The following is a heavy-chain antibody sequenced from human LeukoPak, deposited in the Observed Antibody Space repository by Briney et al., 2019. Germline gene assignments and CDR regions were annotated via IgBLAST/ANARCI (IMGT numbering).Heavy chain of an antibody. Sequence: SGTLSLTCAVSGGSISSSNWWSWVRQPPGKGLEWIGEIYHSGSTNYNPSLKSRVTISVDKSKNQFSLKLSSVTAADTAVYHCARKYSSGWYRGNYFDYWGQGTLVTVSS. CDR3: ARKYSSGWYRGNYFDY. J-gene: IGHJ4*02. V-gene: IGHV4-4*02. D-gene: IGHD6-19*01. CDR1: GGSISSSNW. CDR2: IYHSGST.